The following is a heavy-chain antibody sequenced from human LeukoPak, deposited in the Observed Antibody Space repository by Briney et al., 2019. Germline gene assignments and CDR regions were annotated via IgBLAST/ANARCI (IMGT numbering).Heavy chain of an antibody. CDR3: VRKASYYDSSEDGYFDL. CDR1: GFTFSIYA. CDR2: ISSSGGTT. Sequence: GGSLRLSCAASGFTFSIYAMTWVRQAPGKGLEWVSGISSSGGTTYHADSVKGRFTISRDNSKNTLYLQMNSLRAEDTAVYYCVRKASYYDSSEDGYFDLWGRGTLVTVPS. V-gene: IGHV3-23*01. J-gene: IGHJ2*01. D-gene: IGHD3-22*01.